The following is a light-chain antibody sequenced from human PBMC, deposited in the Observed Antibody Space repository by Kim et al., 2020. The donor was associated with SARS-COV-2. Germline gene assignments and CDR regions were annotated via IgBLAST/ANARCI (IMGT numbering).Light chain of an antibody. CDR1: EIVRDNY. CDR3: QHYGTAPLT. J-gene: IGKJ4*01. CDR2: GAS. V-gene: IGKV3-20*01. Sequence: PGERGTLSCRASEIVRDNYLAWYQQKPGQAPRLLIYGASSRSAGIPDRFSGSGSGTDFTLTINRLEPSDSAVYYCQHYGTAPLTFGGGTKLEIK.